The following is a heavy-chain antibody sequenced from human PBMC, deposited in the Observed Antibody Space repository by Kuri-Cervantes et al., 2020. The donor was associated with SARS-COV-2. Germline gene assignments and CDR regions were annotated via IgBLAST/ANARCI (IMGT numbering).Heavy chain of an antibody. CDR2: IYYSGST. CDR1: GGSISSGGYY. Sequence: SETLSLTCTVSGGSISSGGYYWSWIRQHPGKGLEWIGYIYYSGSTYYSPSLKSRVTMSIATSKNQFSLRLSSVTAADTAVYYCAREGMVTRSTNWGQGTLVTVSS. CDR3: AREGMVTRSTN. V-gene: IGHV4-31*03. J-gene: IGHJ4*02. D-gene: IGHD5-18*01.